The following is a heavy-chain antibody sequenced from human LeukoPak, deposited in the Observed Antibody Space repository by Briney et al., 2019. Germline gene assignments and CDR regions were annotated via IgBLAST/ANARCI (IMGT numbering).Heavy chain of an antibody. CDR2: ITSSGTYI. D-gene: IGHD3-16*01. CDR1: GFTFNNYN. J-gene: IGHJ6*03. CDR3: ARDRAWGNYMDV. Sequence: GGSLRLSCATSGFTFNNYNMNWVRQAPGRALEWVSSITSSGTYIFYADSVKGRFTIARDNAKNSLYLQMNSLRAEDTAVYYCARDRAWGNYMDVWGKGTTVTISS. V-gene: IGHV3-21*01.